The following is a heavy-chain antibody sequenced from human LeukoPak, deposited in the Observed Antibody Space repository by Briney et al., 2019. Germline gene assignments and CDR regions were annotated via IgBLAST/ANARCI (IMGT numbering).Heavy chain of an antibody. CDR1: GFNFIDYS. Sequence: GGSLRLSCAPSGFNFIDYSMNWVRQPPGKGLEWISYIGISSGITKYADYVKGRFPISREKATNSLYLQMNSLRVEDTDLYDCARDHRYACDNWGGGTLLTVSS. J-gene: IGHJ4*01. D-gene: IGHD5-12*01. CDR2: IGISSGIT. V-gene: IGHV3-48*01. CDR3: ARDHRYACDN.